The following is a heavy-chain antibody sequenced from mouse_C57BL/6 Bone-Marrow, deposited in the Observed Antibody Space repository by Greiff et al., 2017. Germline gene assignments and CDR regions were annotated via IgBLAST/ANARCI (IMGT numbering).Heavy chain of an antibody. D-gene: IGHD2-3*01. V-gene: IGHV1-15*01. CDR1: GYTFTDYE. J-gene: IGHJ4*01. CDR2: IDPETGGT. CDR3: TRRGYYALFAMDY. Sequence: QVHVKQSGAELVRPGASVTLSCKASGYTFTDYEMHWVKQTPVHGLEWIGAIDPETGGTAYNQKFKGKAILTADKSSSTAYMELRSLTSEDSAVYYCTRRGYYALFAMDYWGQGTSVTVSS.